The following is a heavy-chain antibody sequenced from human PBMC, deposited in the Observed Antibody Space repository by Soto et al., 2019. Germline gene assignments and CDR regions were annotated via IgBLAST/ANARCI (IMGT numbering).Heavy chain of an antibody. V-gene: IGHV4-4*02. D-gene: IGHD2-2*02. CDR3: PKAFAIPVSARRPLDI. Sequence: SETLSVTCDVSGASISNDNWWRWARQPPGKGLEWIGEIYHSGSTNYNPSLKSRVTISVDKSKNQFYLKLSSVTAADTAVHYCPKAFAIPVSARRPLDIWGQ. CDR1: GASISNDNW. J-gene: IGHJ3*02. CDR2: IYHSGST.